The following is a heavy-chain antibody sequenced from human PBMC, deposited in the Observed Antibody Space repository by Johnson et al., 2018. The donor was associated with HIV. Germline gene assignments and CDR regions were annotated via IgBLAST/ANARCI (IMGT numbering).Heavy chain of an antibody. D-gene: IGHD3-10*01. CDR3: TTRRSGESSGSYSLLFAFDL. CDR2: INWNGGST. CDR1: GFTFSNAG. J-gene: IGHJ3*01. Sequence: VQLVESGGGLVKPGGSLRLSCAASGFTFSNAGMSWVRQAPGKGLEWVSGINWNGGSTGYADSSDDSTKTLVLEMNSLETEDTDVYYCTTRRSGESSGSYSLLFAFDLWGQGT. V-gene: IGHV3-15*01.